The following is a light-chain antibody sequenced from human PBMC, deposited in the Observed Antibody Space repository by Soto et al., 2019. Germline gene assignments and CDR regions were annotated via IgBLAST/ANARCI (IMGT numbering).Light chain of an antibody. CDR1: QGISNY. V-gene: IGKV1-27*01. Sequence: SSLSASVGDRVTITCRASQGISNYLAWYQQKPGKVPKLLIYAASTLQSGVPSRFSGSGSGTDFTLTISSLQPEDVATYYWQKYNSAPRTFGPGSRWIS. J-gene: IGKJ3*01. CDR3: QKYNSAPRT. CDR2: AAS.